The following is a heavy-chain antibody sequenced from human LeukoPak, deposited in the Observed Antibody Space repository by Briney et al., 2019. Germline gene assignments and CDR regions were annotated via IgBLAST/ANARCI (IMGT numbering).Heavy chain of an antibody. CDR1: GGSISSYY. Sequence: SETLSLTCTVSGGSISSYYWSWIRQPPEKGLEWIGYIFYSGNTNYNPSLKSRVTISVDTSKNQFSLKLSSVTAADTAVYYCARHSSGSYDNWFDPWGQGTLVTVSS. D-gene: IGHD1-26*01. CDR2: IFYSGNT. J-gene: IGHJ5*02. V-gene: IGHV4-59*08. CDR3: ARHSSGSYDNWFDP.